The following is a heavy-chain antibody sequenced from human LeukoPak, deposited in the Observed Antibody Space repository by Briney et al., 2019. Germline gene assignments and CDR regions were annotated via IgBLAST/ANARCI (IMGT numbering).Heavy chain of an antibody. CDR2: ISSSSGSTI. CDR1: GFTFSSYE. Sequence: GGSLRLSCAASGFTFSSYEMNWVRQAPGKGLEWVSYISSSSGSTIYYADSVKGRFTISRDNAKNSLYLQMNSLRAEDTAVYYCARDLPKYVWNDHGGGSWGHGTVVTVSS. D-gene: IGHD1-1*01. CDR3: ARDLPKYVWNDHGGGS. V-gene: IGHV3-48*03. J-gene: IGHJ5*01.